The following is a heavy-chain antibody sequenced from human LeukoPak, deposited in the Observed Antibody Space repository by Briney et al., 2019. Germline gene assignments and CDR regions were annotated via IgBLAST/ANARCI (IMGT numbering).Heavy chain of an antibody. CDR2: IASSGRNT. Sequence: PGGSLRLSCAASGFNFNDAAMTWVRQAPGKGLEWVSLIASSGRNTYYTDSVRGRFTISRDNSKKTLSLQMNCLRVEDTAIYYCAKDIQLSAWGLGTMVTVSS. CDR1: GFNFNDAA. CDR3: AKDIQLSA. D-gene: IGHD5-24*01. V-gene: IGHV3-23*01. J-gene: IGHJ3*01.